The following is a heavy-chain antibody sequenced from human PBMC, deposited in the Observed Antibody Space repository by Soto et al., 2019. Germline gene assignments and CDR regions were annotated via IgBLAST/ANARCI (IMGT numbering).Heavy chain of an antibody. V-gene: IGHV1-24*01. D-gene: IGHD5-18*01. Sequence: ASVKVSCKVSGYTLTELSMHWVRQAPGKGLEWMGGFDPEDGETIYAKKFQGRVTMTEDTSTDTAYMELSSLRSEDTAVYYCVSLCAGYSYGYYYYGGMDVWGQGTTVTGSS. CDR3: VSLCAGYSYGYYYYGGMDV. J-gene: IGHJ6*02. CDR1: GYTLTELS. CDR2: FDPEDGET.